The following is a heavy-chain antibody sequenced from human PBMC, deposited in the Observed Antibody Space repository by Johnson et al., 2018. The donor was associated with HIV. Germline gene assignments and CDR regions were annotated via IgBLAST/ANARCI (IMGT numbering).Heavy chain of an antibody. V-gene: IGHV3-7*05. CDR2: IKQDGSET. D-gene: IGHD1-26*01. Sequence: VQLVESGGGLVQPGGSLRLSCAASGFTFSSYWMIWVRQAPGKGLEWVANIKQDGSETYYVDSVKGRFTISRDNAKNSLYLQMKSLRAEDTAVYYCARRYSGSYGAFDIWGQGTMVTVSS. J-gene: IGHJ3*02. CDR3: ARRYSGSYGAFDI. CDR1: GFTFSSYW.